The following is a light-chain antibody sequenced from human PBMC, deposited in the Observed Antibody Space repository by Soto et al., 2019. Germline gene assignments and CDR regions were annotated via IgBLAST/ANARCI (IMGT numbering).Light chain of an antibody. Sequence: QSVLTQPPSVSGAPGQRVTISCTGSSSNIGAGFDVHWYQQLPGIAPKLLIYDNTNRPSGVPDRFSGSKSGTSASLAITGLQAEDEADYYCQSYDSSLSGWVFGGGTKVTV. V-gene: IGLV1-40*01. CDR3: QSYDSSLSGWV. J-gene: IGLJ2*01. CDR1: SSNIGAGFD. CDR2: DNT.